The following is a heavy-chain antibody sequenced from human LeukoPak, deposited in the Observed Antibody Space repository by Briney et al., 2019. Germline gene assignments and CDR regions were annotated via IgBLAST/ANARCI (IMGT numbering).Heavy chain of an antibody. CDR3: AKDSGQQRLVPQDY. CDR2: ISGSGGST. CDR1: GFTFSRYA. Sequence: GGSLRLSCAASGFTFSRYAMSWVRQAPGKGLEWVSAISGSGGSTYYADSVKGRFTISRDNSKNTLYLQMNSLRAEDTAVYYCAKDSGQQRLVPQDYWGQGTLVTVSS. V-gene: IGHV3-23*01. D-gene: IGHD6-13*01. J-gene: IGHJ4*02.